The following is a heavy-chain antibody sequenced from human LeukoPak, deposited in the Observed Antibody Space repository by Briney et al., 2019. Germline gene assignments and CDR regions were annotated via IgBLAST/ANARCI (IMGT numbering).Heavy chain of an antibody. CDR2: ISGSGGST. V-gene: IGHV3-23*01. CDR1: GFTFSNYA. Sequence: GGSLRLSCAASGFTFSNYAMNWVRQAPGRGLEWVSAISGSGGSTYYADSVKGRFTISRDNSKNTLYLQMNSLRAEDTAVYYCAKDLAGSGSYSFDYWGQGTLVTVSS. D-gene: IGHD1-26*01. J-gene: IGHJ4*02. CDR3: AKDLAGSGSYSFDY.